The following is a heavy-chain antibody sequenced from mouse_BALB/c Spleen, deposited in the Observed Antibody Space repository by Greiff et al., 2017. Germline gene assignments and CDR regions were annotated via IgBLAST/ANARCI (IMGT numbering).Heavy chain of an antibody. CDR1: GFTFSSYA. J-gene: IGHJ4*01. CDR2: ISSGGSYT. CDR3: ARDYYGSSYGDYAMDY. V-gene: IGHV5-9-4*01. Sequence: EVQRVESGGGLVKPGGSLKLSCAASGFTFSSYAMSWVRQSPEKRLEWVAEISSGGSYTYYPDTVTGRFTISRDNAKNTLYLEMSSLRSEDTAMYYCARDYYGSSYGDYAMDYWGQGTSVTVSS. D-gene: IGHD1-1*01.